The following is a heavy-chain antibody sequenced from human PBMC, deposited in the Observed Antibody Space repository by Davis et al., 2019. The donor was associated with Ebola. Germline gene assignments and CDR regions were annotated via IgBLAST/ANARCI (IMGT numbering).Heavy chain of an antibody. CDR3: ARAPHQDTMIVVSYYYGMDV. J-gene: IGHJ6*04. V-gene: IGHV3-30*03. Sequence: GESLKISCAASGFTFSSYGMHWVRQAPGKGLEWVAVISYDGSNKYYADSVKGRFTISRDNSKNTLYLQMNSLRAEDTAVYYCARAPHQDTMIVVSYYYGMDVWGKGTTVTVSS. D-gene: IGHD3-22*01. CDR2: ISYDGSNK. CDR1: GFTFSSYG.